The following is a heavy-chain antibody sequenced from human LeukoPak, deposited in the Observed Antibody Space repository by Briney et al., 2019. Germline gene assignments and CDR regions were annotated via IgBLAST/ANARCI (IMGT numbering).Heavy chain of an antibody. CDR1: GFTFSSYG. Sequence: GGSLRLSCAASGFTFSSYGMHWVRQAPGKGLEWVAVIWYDGSNKYYADSVKGRFTNSRDNSKNTLYLQMNSLRAEDTAVYYCARATRDHLLLFDYWGQGTLVTVSS. CDR3: ARATRDHLLLFDY. V-gene: IGHV3-33*01. D-gene: IGHD2/OR15-2a*01. J-gene: IGHJ4*02. CDR2: IWYDGSNK.